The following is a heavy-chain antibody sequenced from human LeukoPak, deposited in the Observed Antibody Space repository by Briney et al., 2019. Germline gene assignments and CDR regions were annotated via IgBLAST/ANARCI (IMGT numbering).Heavy chain of an antibody. CDR3: AKDRSGMIRRFDY. D-gene: IGHD3-22*01. CDR2: IRYDGSNK. V-gene: IGHV3-30*02. J-gene: IGHJ4*02. Sequence: GGSLRPSCAASGFTFSSYGMHWVRQAPGKGLEWVAFIRYDGSNKYYADSVKGRFTISRDNSKNTLYLQMNSLRAEDTAVYYCAKDRSGMIRRFDYWGQGTLVTVSS. CDR1: GFTFSSYG.